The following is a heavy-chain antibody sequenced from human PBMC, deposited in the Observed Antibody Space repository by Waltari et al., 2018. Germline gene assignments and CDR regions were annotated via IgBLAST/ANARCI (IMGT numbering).Heavy chain of an antibody. Sequence: EMQLVESGGDLVQPGKSLRLSCVVSGFTFDDHGMHWVRQAPGKGLEGVSGVSWNSDDIAYADSVKGRVTVSRDNAKNTLYLEMNRLTVDDTGLYYCARDGGVSTTRWYLDLWGRGTLVTVSS. D-gene: IGHD3-16*01. J-gene: IGHJ2*01. CDR2: VSWNSDDI. V-gene: IGHV3-9*01. CDR3: ARDGGVSTTRWYLDL. CDR1: GFTFDDHG.